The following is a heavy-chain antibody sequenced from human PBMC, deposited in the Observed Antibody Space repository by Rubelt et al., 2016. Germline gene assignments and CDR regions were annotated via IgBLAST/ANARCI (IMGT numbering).Heavy chain of an antibody. Sequence: EVQLVESGGGLVKPGGSLRLSCAASGFTFSHYAMTWVRQAPGKGLEWVSSISGDGGSTYYADSVKGRFTISRDNAKNSLYLQMNSLRDEDTAVYYCARDLEVGIAAAGNYYYGMDVWGQGTTVTVSS. CDR3: ARDLEVGIAAAGNYYYGMDV. CDR2: ISGDGGST. CDR1: GFTFSHYA. D-gene: IGHD6-13*01. V-gene: IGHV3-23*04. J-gene: IGHJ6*02.